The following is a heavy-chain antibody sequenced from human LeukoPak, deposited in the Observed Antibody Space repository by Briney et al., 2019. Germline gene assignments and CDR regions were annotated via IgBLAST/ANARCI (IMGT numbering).Heavy chain of an antibody. D-gene: IGHD1-20*01. V-gene: IGHV3-23*01. CDR3: AKERATWYDSNAFDI. CDR1: GFTFSSYA. Sequence: PGGSLRLSCVASGFTFSSYAMSWVRQTPGKGLEWVSAISGTGDRTYYADSVKGRFTISRDNSKNTLYLQMNSLRAEDTAVYYCAKERATWYDSNAFDIWGQGTVVTVSP. J-gene: IGHJ3*02. CDR2: ISGTGDRT.